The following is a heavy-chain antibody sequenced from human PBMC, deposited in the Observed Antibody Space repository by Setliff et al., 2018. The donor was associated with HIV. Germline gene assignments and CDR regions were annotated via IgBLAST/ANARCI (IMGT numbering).Heavy chain of an antibody. J-gene: IGHJ4*02. D-gene: IGHD1-26*01. Sequence: PWGSLRLSCAASGFTVSSNYMSWVRQAPGKGLEWVANIKQDGSEKYYVDSVKGRFTISRDNAKNSLYMQMNSLRAEDTAVYYCAKDRAGSYSFARDWGQGTLVTVSS. CDR3: AKDRAGSYSFARD. CDR2: IKQDGSEK. V-gene: IGHV3-7*01. CDR1: GFTVSSNY.